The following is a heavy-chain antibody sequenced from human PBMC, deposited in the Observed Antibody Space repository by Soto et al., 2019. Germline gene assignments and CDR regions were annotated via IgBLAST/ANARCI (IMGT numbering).Heavy chain of an antibody. D-gene: IGHD6-6*01. Sequence: GGSLRLSCAASGFTLSGYAMDWVRQAPGKGLEYVSGISSNGVGTYYANSVRGRFTISRDNSKNTVYLQMGSLRPEYMAVYYCARRARPDFYYMDVWGKGTTVTVSS. CDR2: ISSNGVGT. CDR3: ARRARPDFYYMDV. CDR1: GFTLSGYA. J-gene: IGHJ6*03. V-gene: IGHV3-64*01.